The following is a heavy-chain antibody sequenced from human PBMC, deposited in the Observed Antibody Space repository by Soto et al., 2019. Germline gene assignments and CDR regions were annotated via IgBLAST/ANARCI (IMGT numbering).Heavy chain of an antibody. CDR2: INPSGGST. CDR1: GYTFTSYY. CDR3: ASFVLPYSSSWYERNEVY. Sequence: GASVKVSCEASGYTFTSYYMHWVRQAPGQGLEWMGIINPSGGSTSYAQKFQGRVTMTRDTSTSTVYMELSSLRSEDTAVYYCASFVLPYSSSWYERNEVYWGQGTLVTVSS. V-gene: IGHV1-46*03. D-gene: IGHD6-13*01. J-gene: IGHJ4*02.